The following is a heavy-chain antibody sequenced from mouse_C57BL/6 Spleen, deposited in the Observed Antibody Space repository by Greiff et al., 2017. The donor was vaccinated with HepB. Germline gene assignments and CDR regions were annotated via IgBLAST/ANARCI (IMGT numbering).Heavy chain of an antibody. CDR3: ARMDTTVVAHFDY. D-gene: IGHD1-1*01. CDR1: GYAFSSSW. Sequence: QVQLQQSGPELVKPGASVKISCKASGYAFSSSWMNWVKQRPGKGLEWIGRIYPGDGDTNYNGKFKGKATLTADKASSTAYMQLSSLTSEDSAVYFCARMDTTVVAHFDYWGQGTTLTVAS. CDR2: IYPGDGDT. V-gene: IGHV1-82*01. J-gene: IGHJ2*01.